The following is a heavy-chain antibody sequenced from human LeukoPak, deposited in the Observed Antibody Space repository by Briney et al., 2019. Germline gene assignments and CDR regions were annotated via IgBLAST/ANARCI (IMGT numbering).Heavy chain of an antibody. CDR1: GFIFSSYS. D-gene: IGHD2-21*01. Sequence: PGGSLRLSCAASGFIFSSYSMNWVRQAPGKGLEWVSSISSSSSYIYYADSVKGRFTISRDNAKNSLYLQMNSLRAVDTAVYYCAKGGDLLLGDWGQGTLVTVSS. CDR2: ISSSSSYI. V-gene: IGHV3-21*01. J-gene: IGHJ4*02. CDR3: AKGGDLLLGD.